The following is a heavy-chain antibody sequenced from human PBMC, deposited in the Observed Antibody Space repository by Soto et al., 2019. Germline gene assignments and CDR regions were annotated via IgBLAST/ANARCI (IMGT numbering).Heavy chain of an antibody. Sequence: GGSLRLSCAASGFTFSDHYMSWIRQAPRKGLEWVSYISSSGDIIHYADSVKGRFTISRDNAKNSLYLQMNSLRAEDTAVYYCARDLGYYDSSGYFDYWGQGTLVTVSS. J-gene: IGHJ4*02. CDR3: ARDLGYYDSSGYFDY. CDR1: GFTFSDHY. CDR2: ISSSGDII. V-gene: IGHV3-11*01. D-gene: IGHD3-22*01.